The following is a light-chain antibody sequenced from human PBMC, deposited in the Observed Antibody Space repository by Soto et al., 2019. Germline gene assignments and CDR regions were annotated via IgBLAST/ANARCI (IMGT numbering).Light chain of an antibody. J-gene: IGKJ4*01. CDR3: QQYNTYSSLT. CDR1: QSISSW. CDR2: DAS. V-gene: IGKV1-5*01. Sequence: DIQMTQSPSTLSGSVGDRVTITCRASQSISSWLAWYQQKLGRAPRLLIYDASSLESGVPSRFSGSGYGTEFTPTISSLQPDDFATYYCQQYNTYSSLTFGGGTKVDIK.